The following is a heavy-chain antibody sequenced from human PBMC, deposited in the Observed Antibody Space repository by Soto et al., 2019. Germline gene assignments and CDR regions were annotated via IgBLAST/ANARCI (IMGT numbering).Heavy chain of an antibody. CDR2: IIPFLGVT. CDR1: GGTFSPYT. Sequence: QVQLVQSGAEVKKPGSSVKVPCKASGGTFSPYTINWVRQAPGQGLEWMGRIIPFLGVTNYAQKFQARVTITADKSTTTAYMELSGLRFEDTAVYYCARDWESTVSTWSFGAFWGRGTLVTVSS. J-gene: IGHJ4*02. CDR3: ARDWESTVSTWSFGAF. V-gene: IGHV1-69*08. D-gene: IGHD3-10*01.